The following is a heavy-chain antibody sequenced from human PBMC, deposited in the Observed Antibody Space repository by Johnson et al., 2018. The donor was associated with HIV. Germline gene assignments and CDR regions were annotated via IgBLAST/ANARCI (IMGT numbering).Heavy chain of an antibody. Sequence: QVQLVESGGGVVQPGRSLRLSCAASGFTFSSYAMHWVRQAPGKGLEWVAVIWYDGSNKYYADSVKGRFTISRDNSKNTLYLQMNSLRAEDTAVYYCAGDGIAAAGTDGHAFDIWGQGTMVTVSS. CDR1: GFTFSSYA. J-gene: IGHJ3*02. D-gene: IGHD6-13*01. CDR2: IWYDGSNK. V-gene: IGHV3-33*08. CDR3: AGDGIAAAGTDGHAFDI.